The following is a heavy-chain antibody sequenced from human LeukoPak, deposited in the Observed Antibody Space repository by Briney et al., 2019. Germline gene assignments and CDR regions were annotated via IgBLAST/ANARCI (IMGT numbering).Heavy chain of an antibody. V-gene: IGHV3-23*01. CDR2: ITGSGGST. CDR3: TGHHQAYSRTY. CDR1: GFTFSSYG. Sequence: GGSLRLSCAASGFTFSSYGMSWVRQAPGKGLEWVSTITGSGGSTYYADSVKGRFTISRDNAKGTLYLQMSSLRAEDTAVYYCTGHHQAYSRTYWGQGTLVTVSS. J-gene: IGHJ4*02. D-gene: IGHD4-11*01.